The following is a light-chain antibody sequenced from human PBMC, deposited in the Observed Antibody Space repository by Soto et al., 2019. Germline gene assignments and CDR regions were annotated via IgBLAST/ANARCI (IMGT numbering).Light chain of an antibody. V-gene: IGLV1-40*01. Sequence: QSVLTQPPSVSGAPGQRVTISCTGISSNIGAGYDVHWYQQLPGTAPKLLIYGNSNRPSGVPDRFSGSKSGTSASLAITGLQAEDEADSYCQSYDSSRSGVFGGGTKVTVL. CDR1: SSNIGAGYD. CDR2: GNS. J-gene: IGLJ3*02. CDR3: QSYDSSRSGV.